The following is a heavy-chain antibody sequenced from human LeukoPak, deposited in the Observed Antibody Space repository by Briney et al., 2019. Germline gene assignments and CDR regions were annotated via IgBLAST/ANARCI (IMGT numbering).Heavy chain of an antibody. CDR3: ARLRRAGWLEYYFDY. J-gene: IGHJ4*02. CDR1: GGSISSYY. D-gene: IGHD6-19*01. Sequence: SETLSLTCTVSGGSISSYYWSWIRQPPGKGLEWIGYMYYSGSTNYNPSLKSRVTISVDTSKNQFSPKLSSVTAADTAVYYCARLRRAGWLEYYFDYWGQGTLVTVSS. V-gene: IGHV4-59*01. CDR2: MYYSGST.